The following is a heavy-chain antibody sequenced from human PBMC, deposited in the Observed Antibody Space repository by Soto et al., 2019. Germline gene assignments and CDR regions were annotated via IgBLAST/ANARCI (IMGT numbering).Heavy chain of an antibody. Sequence: SGPTLVNPTQTLTLTCTFSGFSLSTSGMCVSWIRQPPGKALEWLARIDWDDDKYYSTSLKTRLTISKDTSKNQVVLTMTNMDPVDTATYYCARISIAESARYYYYYMDVWGKGTTVTVSS. CDR2: IDWDDDK. D-gene: IGHD2-2*01. CDR1: GFSLSTSGMC. CDR3: ARISIAESARYYYYYMDV. V-gene: IGHV2-70*11. J-gene: IGHJ6*03.